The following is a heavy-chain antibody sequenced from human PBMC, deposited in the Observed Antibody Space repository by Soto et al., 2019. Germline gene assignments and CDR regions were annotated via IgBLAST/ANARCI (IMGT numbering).Heavy chain of an antibody. Sequence: SETLSVTCAVDGGSFSGYYWSWIRQPPGKGLEWIGEINHSGSTNYNPSLKSRVTISVDTSKNQFSLKLSSVTAADTAVYYCARGAPFGVVPDYYYYMDVWGKGTTVTVSS. J-gene: IGHJ6*03. V-gene: IGHV4-34*01. D-gene: IGHD3-3*01. CDR1: GGSFSGYY. CDR2: INHSGST. CDR3: ARGAPFGVVPDYYYYMDV.